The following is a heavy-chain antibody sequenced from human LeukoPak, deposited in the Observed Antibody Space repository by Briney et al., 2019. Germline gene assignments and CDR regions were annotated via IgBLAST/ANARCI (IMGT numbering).Heavy chain of an antibody. Sequence: SVKVSCKASGGTFSSYAISWVRQAPGQGLEWMGRIIPILGIANYAQKFQGRVTITADKSTSTACMELSSLRSEDTAVYYCARDLSLVLRFDFGYAFDIWGQGTMVTVSS. CDR2: IIPILGIA. V-gene: IGHV1-69*04. CDR3: ARDLSLVLRFDFGYAFDI. J-gene: IGHJ3*02. CDR1: GGTFSSYA. D-gene: IGHD3-9*01.